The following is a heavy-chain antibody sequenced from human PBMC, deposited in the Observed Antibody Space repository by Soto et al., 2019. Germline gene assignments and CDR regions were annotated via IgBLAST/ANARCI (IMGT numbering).Heavy chain of an antibody. CDR3: AKELGYCSSTSCYDFDY. D-gene: IGHD2-2*01. CDR1: GFTFSSYA. CDR2: ISGSGGST. V-gene: IGHV3-23*01. Sequence: EVQLLESGGGLVQPGGSPRLSCAASGFTFSSYAMSWVRQAPGKGLEWVSAISGSGGSTYYADSVKGRFTISRDNSKNTLYLQMNSLRAEDTAVYYCAKELGYCSSTSCYDFDYWGQGTLVTVSS. J-gene: IGHJ4*02.